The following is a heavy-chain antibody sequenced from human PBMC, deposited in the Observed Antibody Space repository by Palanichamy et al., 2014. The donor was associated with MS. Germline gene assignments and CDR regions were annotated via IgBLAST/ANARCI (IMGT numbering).Heavy chain of an antibody. CDR3: ARELSGWYYYYYMDV. Sequence: QVQLVESGGGAVQPGRSLRLSCAASGFTFSSYGMHWVRQAPGKGLEWVAVIWYDGSNKYYADSVKGRFTISRDNSKNTLYLQMNSLRAEDTAVYYCARELSGWYYYYYMDVWGKGTTVTVSS. J-gene: IGHJ6*03. CDR1: GFTFSSYG. V-gene: IGHV3-33*08. CDR2: IWYDGSNK. D-gene: IGHD6-19*01.